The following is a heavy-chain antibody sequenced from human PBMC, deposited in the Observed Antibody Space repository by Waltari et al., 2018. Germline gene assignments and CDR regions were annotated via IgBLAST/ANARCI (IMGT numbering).Heavy chain of an antibody. D-gene: IGHD2-8*01. Sequence: EVQLVETGGGSIQPGGSLRLSCAASGLTGSNNYMSWVRQAPGKGLEGVSVIDSGGTTHYADSVKGRFTISRDSFKNTLYLQMNSLRAEDTAVYYCATSPNRSFWGPGTLVTVSS. CDR2: IDSGGTT. J-gene: IGHJ1*01. CDR3: ATSPNRSF. V-gene: IGHV3-53*02. CDR1: GLTGSNNY.